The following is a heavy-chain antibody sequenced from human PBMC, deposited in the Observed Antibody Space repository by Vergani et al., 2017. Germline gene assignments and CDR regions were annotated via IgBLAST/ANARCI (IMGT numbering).Heavy chain of an antibody. CDR3: ARDKVVVPAAKDYYYYYGMDV. Sequence: QVQLKESGPGLVKPSQTLSLTCTVSGESIRSGSHYWSWIRQPAGKGLEWIGRIYTSGSTNYNPSLKRRVTISVDTSKNQFSLKLSSVTAADTAVYYCARDKVVVPAAKDYYYYYGMDVWGQGTTVTVSS. V-gene: IGHV4-61*02. D-gene: IGHD2-2*01. CDR1: GESIRSGSHY. J-gene: IGHJ6*02. CDR2: IYTSGST.